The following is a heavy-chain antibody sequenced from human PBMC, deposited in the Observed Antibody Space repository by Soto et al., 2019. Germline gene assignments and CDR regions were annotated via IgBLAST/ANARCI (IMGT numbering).Heavy chain of an antibody. CDR2: ISASGSGK. CDR3: AKDDRGARKSGYYYFDY. V-gene: IGHV3-23*01. CDR1: GFTFSSNS. J-gene: IGHJ4*02. D-gene: IGHD2-2*03. Sequence: EVQLLESGGGLVQPGGSLRLSCSVSGFTFSSNSMSWVRQAPGKGLEWVSRISASGSGKHYADSVKGRFTISRDNSKNTVYLQINSLRAEDTARYYCAKDDRGARKSGYYYFDYWGQGTLVTVSS.